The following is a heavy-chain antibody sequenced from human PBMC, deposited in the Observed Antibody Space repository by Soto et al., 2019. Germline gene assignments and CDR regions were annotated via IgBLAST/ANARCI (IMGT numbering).Heavy chain of an antibody. V-gene: IGHV3-30-3*01. Sequence: QVQLVESGGGVVQPGTSLRLSCAASGITFSAYAMHWVRQAPGKGLEWVARISYDASASSNADSVKGRFTISRDNSRSTLYLQMNSLRTEDTAIYYCVRDYNDGSERFDYWGQGALVTVSS. CDR3: VRDYNDGSERFDY. CDR1: GITFSAYA. CDR2: ISYDASAS. D-gene: IGHD3-22*01. J-gene: IGHJ4*02.